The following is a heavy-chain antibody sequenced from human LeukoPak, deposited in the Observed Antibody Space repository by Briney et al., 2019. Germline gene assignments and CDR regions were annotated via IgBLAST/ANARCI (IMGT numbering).Heavy chain of an antibody. V-gene: IGHV3-23*01. CDR3: ARERADSSGYYDY. D-gene: IGHD3-22*01. CDR1: GFTFSSYG. Sequence: PGGSLRLSCAASGFTFSSYGMSWVRQAPGKGLEWVSAISGSGGSTYYADSVKGRFTISRGNAKNSLYLQMNSLRAEDTAVYYCARERADSSGYYDYWGQGTLVTVSS. CDR2: ISGSGGST. J-gene: IGHJ4*02.